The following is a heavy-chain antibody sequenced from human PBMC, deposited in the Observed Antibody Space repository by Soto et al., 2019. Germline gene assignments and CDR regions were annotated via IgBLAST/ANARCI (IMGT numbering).Heavy chain of an antibody. CDR2: IYPGDSDT. CDR1: GYSFTSYW. V-gene: IGHV5-51*01. D-gene: IGHD3-16*02. Sequence: GESLKISCEGSGYSFTSYWIGWVRQMPGKGLEWMGIIYPGDSDTRYSPSFQGQVTISVDKSISTAYLQRSRLKASDTAMYYCVRHSAWGSYRYIDYWGQGTLVTVS. CDR3: VRHSAWGSYRYIDY. J-gene: IGHJ4*02.